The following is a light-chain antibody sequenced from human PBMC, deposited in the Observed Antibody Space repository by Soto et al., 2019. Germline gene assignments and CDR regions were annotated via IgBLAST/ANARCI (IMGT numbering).Light chain of an antibody. V-gene: IGKV3D-20*02. J-gene: IGKJ1*01. CDR2: GAS. CDR3: KQRRKWTWK. Sequence: EIVLTQSRVALCLSPLERATLSCRAIQSVSSNYLAWYQQKPGQAPSLLIYGASSRATGIPDRFSGSGPGTDFTLTITSLEPEAFELYSCKQRRKWTWKFGKGNXVEI. CDR1: QSVSSNY.